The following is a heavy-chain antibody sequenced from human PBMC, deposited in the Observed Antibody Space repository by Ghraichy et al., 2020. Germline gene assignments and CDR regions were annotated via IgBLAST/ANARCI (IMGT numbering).Heavy chain of an antibody. CDR3: AKLSTTWFYPTLAY. Sequence: GGSLRLSCAAPGFTFRNYAMSWVRQAPGKGLEWVSGISDNGDNINYTDSVRGRFTVSRDNFNNRLYLQMDSLRADDTALYYCAKLSTTWFYPTLAYWGQGALVTVSS. D-gene: IGHD2/OR15-2a*01. CDR2: ISDNGDNI. J-gene: IGHJ4*02. CDR1: GFTFRNYA. V-gene: IGHV3-23*01.